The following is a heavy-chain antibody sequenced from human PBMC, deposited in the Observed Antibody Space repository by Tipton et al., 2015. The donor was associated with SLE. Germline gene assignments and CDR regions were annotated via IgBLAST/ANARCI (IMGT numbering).Heavy chain of an antibody. V-gene: IGHV3-30*04. Sequence: SLRLSSTASGFTFPTYAMHWVRQAPGKGLEWVAVISYDGTVKYYADSVKGRFTISRDESQNTMFLQMNSLRADDTAVYYCTDHDRFHIWGQGTTVTVSS. CDR3: TDHDRFHI. J-gene: IGHJ3*02. CDR2: ISYDGTVK. CDR1: GFTFPTYA. D-gene: IGHD3-16*01.